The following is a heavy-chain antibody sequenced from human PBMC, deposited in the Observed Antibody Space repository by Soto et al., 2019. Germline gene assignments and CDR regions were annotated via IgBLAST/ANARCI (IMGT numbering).Heavy chain of an antibody. Sequence: QLQLQESGPGLVKPSETLSLTCTVSGGSISSSSYYWGWIRQPPGKGLEWIGSIYYSGSTYYNPSLKSRVTISVATSKNQFSLKLSSVTAADTAVYYCARHGPPLVRSYYYYMDVWGKGTTVTVSS. V-gene: IGHV4-39*01. CDR3: ARHGPPLVRSYYYYMDV. D-gene: IGHD4-17*01. CDR2: IYYSGST. J-gene: IGHJ6*03. CDR1: GGSISSSSYY.